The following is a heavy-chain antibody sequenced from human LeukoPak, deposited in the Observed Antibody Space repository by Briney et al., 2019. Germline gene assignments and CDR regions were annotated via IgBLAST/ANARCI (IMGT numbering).Heavy chain of an antibody. V-gene: IGHV1-69*04. CDR1: GGTFSSYA. CDR2: IIPILGMA. CDR3: ARATGMKKQWLVQYFDY. D-gene: IGHD6-19*01. J-gene: IGHJ4*02. Sequence: SMKVSCKASGGTFSSYALRWVRQAPGQGLEWMGRIIPILGMANYAQKFQGRVTITADKSTSTAYMELSSLRSEDTAVYYWARATGMKKQWLVQYFDYWGQGTLVTVSS.